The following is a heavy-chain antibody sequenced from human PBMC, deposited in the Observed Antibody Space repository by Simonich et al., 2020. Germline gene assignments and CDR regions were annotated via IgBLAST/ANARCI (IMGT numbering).Heavy chain of an antibody. CDR3: ARDFRLQLVEIGTYYYYGMDV. CDR2: ISSSGSTI. CDR1: GFTFSSYE. J-gene: IGHJ6*02. Sequence: EVQLVESGGGLVQPGGSLRLSCAASGFTFSSYEMNWVRKAPGKGLEWVSYISSSGSTIYYADLVKGRFTISKDNAKNSLYLQRNSLRAEDTAVYYCARDFRLQLVEIGTYYYYGMDVWGQGTTVTVSS. D-gene: IGHD6-6*01. V-gene: IGHV3-48*03.